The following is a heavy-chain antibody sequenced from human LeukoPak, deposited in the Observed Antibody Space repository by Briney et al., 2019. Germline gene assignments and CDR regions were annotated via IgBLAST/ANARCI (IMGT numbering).Heavy chain of an antibody. J-gene: IGHJ4*02. Sequence: ASVKVSCKASGGTFSSYAISWVRQAPGQGLEWMGWMNPNSGNTGYAQKFQGRVTMTRNTSISTAYMELSSLRSEDTAVYYCARGQGGEVLLWFGELFLYYFDYWGQGTLVTVSS. CDR2: MNPNSGNT. V-gene: IGHV1-8*02. CDR1: GGTFSSYA. D-gene: IGHD3-10*01. CDR3: ARGQGGEVLLWFGELFLYYFDY.